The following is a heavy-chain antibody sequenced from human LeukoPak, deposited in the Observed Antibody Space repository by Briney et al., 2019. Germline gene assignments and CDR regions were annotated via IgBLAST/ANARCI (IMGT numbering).Heavy chain of an antibody. CDR1: GGFIISSSAY. CDR2: IYYSKNT. V-gene: IGHV4-39*03. D-gene: IGHD5-18*01. CDR3: VNPRVFSYGYSYY. J-gene: IGHJ4*02. Sequence: SETLSLTCTASGGFIISSSAYWCWIRQPPGKGLGWIGSIYYSKNTYYTPSLKSRVTISADTSKTQFSLTLGTVSATDTAAYYRVNPRVFSYGYSYYSGEGTLFTASS.